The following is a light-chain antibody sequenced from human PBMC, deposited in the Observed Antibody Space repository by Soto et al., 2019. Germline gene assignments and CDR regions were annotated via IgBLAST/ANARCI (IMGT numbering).Light chain of an antibody. J-gene: IGKJ5*01. CDR3: QQYHTYPIT. CDR1: QSISSW. Sequence: DIGMTQSPSTLSASVGDRVTITWGASQSISSWLAWYQQKTGKAPKLLIYDASSLESGVPSRLRGSGSGTEFTISIDSMQTDDFATYYCQQYHTYPITFGQGTRLEIK. V-gene: IGKV1-5*01. CDR2: DAS.